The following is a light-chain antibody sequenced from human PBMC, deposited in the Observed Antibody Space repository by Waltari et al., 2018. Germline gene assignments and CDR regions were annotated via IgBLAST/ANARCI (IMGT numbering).Light chain of an antibody. CDR1: QDIRNS. Sequence: DVQMTQSPSSLSAFVGDRFIITCQASQDIRNSLNWYQQKSGKAPRLLIYDASNLETGVPSRFSGSESGTHFTFTISNLQPEDTATYYCQQHDNLPPTFGQGTKLEIK. J-gene: IGKJ2*01. CDR2: DAS. CDR3: QQHDNLPPT. V-gene: IGKV1-33*01.